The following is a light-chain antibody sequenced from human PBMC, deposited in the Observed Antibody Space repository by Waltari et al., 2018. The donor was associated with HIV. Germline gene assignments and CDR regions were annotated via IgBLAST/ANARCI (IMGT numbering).Light chain of an antibody. CDR2: RNN. CDR3: AAWDDSLSGPSYV. Sequence: QSVLTQPPSASGTPGQRVTIPCSGSSSNIGSNYVYWYHQLPGTAPKLLIYRNNQRPSGVPDRFSGSKSGTSASLAISGLRSEDEADYYCAAWDDSLSGPSYVFGTGTKVTVL. V-gene: IGLV1-47*01. CDR1: SSNIGSNY. J-gene: IGLJ1*01.